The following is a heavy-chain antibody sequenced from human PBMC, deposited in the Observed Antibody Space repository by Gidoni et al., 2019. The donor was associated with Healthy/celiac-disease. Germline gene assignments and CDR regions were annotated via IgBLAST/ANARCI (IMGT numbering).Heavy chain of an antibody. CDR3: ARQIEDSGYDYRGLYYYYYYGMDV. V-gene: IGHV4-39*01. Sequence: QLQLQESGPGLVKPSETLSLTCTVSGGSISSSSYYWGWIRQPPGKGLEWIGSIYYSGSTYYNPSLKSRVTISVDTSKNQFSLKLSSVTAADTAVYYCARQIEDSGYDYRGLYYYYYYGMDVWGQGTTVTVSS. CDR2: IYYSGST. CDR1: GGSISSSSYY. J-gene: IGHJ6*02. D-gene: IGHD5-12*01.